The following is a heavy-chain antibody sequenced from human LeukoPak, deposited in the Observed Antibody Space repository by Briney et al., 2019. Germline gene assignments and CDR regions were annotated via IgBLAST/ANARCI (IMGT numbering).Heavy chain of an antibody. CDR3: ARTTNSVPAPLDY. J-gene: IGHJ4*02. CDR1: GGTFSSYA. V-gene: IGHV1-69*04. D-gene: IGHD4-17*01. Sequence: SVKVSCKASGGTFSSYAISWVRQAPEQGIEWMGRIIPILGIANYAQKFQGRVTITADKSTSTAYMELSSLRSEDTAVYYCARTTNSVPAPLDYWGQGTLVTVSS. CDR2: IIPILGIA.